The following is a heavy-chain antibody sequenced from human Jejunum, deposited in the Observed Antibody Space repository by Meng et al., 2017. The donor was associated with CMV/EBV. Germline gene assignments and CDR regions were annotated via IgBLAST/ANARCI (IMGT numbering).Heavy chain of an antibody. J-gene: IGHJ4*02. V-gene: IGHV3-23*01. CDR2: ISGSGGST. CDR3: AKDSLCSGGSCYALDY. Sequence: FRFSSYAMSWVRQAPEKGLEWVSVISGSGGSTYYADSVKGRFTISRDNSKNTLYLQMNSLRAEDTAVYYCAKDSLCSGGSCYALDYWGQGTLVTVSS. D-gene: IGHD2-15*01. CDR1: FRFSSYA.